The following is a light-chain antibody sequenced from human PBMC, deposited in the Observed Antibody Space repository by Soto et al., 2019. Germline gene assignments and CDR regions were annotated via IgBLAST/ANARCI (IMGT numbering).Light chain of an antibody. CDR2: DAS. J-gene: IGKJ1*01. Sequence: EIVLTQSPDTLSLSPGERATISCRASQSVATNYLAWYQQKPGQAPRLLIDDASRRATGIPDRFTGSGSGADFALTISRLEPEDFAVYYCQQCAYSPRTFGQGTKVEVK. V-gene: IGKV3-20*01. CDR1: QSVATNY. CDR3: QQCAYSPRT.